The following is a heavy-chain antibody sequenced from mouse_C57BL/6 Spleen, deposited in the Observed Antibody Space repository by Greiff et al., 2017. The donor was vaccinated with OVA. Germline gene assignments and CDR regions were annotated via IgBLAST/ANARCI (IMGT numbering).Heavy chain of an antibody. J-gene: IGHJ2*01. Sequence: VQLQQPGAELVKPGASVKLSCKASGYTFTSYWMHWVKQRPGQGLEWIGMIHPNSGSTNYNEKFKSKATLTVDKSSSTAYMQLSSLTSENSAVDYCARKGIDDGYTDYFDYWGQGTTLTVSS. CDR1: GYTFTSYW. V-gene: IGHV1-64*01. D-gene: IGHD2-3*01. CDR3: ARKGIDDGYTDYFDY. CDR2: IHPNSGST.